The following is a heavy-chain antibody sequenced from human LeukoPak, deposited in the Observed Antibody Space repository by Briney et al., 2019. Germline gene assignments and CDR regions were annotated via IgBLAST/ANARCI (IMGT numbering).Heavy chain of an antibody. J-gene: IGHJ4*02. CDR1: GYSFTTYA. D-gene: IGHD4-17*01. CDR2: INPDKGDT. CDR3: ARRLKGSYGSPFDS. V-gene: IGHV1-3*01. Sequence: ASVKVSCKASGYSFTTYATHWVRQAPGQRLEWMGWINPDKGDTKYSQNFQGRITVTRDTSASTTYMELSSLISADTAVYYCARRLKGSYGSPFDSWGQGTLVTVSS.